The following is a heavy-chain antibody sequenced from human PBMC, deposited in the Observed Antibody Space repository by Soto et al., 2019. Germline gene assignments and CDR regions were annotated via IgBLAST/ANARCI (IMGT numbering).Heavy chain of an antibody. Sequence: QVPLVQSGAEVKKPGSSVKVSCKASGGTFSSYTISWVRQAPGQGLEWMGRIIPILGIANYAQKFQGRVTITADKSTSTAYMELSSLRSEDTAVYHCARQPQDIAAAGDYWGQGTLVTVSS. CDR2: IIPILGIA. D-gene: IGHD6-13*01. CDR3: ARQPQDIAAAGDY. J-gene: IGHJ4*02. CDR1: GGTFSSYT. V-gene: IGHV1-69*02.